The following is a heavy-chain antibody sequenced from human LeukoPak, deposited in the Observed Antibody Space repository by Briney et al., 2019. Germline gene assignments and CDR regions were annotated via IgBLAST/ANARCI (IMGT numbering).Heavy chain of an antibody. J-gene: IGHJ4*02. V-gene: IGHV4-59*01. D-gene: IGHD1-26*01. CDR3: ARVGGWEPKIHGVTFEY. CDR1: GGSISRYY. CDR2: IYYTGST. Sequence: SETLSLTCTASGGSISRYYWSWIRQPPGKGLEWIGYIYYTGSTNYNPSLKSRVTMSADTSKNQFSLKLSSVTAADTAVYFCARVGGWEPKIHGVTFEYLGQGPLVTVSS.